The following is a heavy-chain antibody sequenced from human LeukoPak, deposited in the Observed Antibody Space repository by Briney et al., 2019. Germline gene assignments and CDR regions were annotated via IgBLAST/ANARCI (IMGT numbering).Heavy chain of an antibody. V-gene: IGHV1-2*02. D-gene: IGHD6-13*01. Sequence: EASVKVSCKASGYTFTGYWLHWVRQAPGQGFESMGWINPNNGGTHYAQNFQGRVTMTRDTSISTAYMELSGLSSDDTAVYYCARAQSLMAAAGLFADYWGQGTLVPVSS. J-gene: IGHJ4*02. CDR1: GYTFTGYW. CDR3: ARAQSLMAAAGLFADY. CDR2: INPNNGGT.